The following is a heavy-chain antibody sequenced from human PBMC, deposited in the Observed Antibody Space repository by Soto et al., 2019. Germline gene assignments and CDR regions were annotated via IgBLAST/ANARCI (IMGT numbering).Heavy chain of an antibody. CDR3: AMSTTRRRIVATIKHYFDY. D-gene: IGHD5-12*01. CDR1: GGAFRGYY. J-gene: IGHJ4*01. V-gene: IGHV4-34*01. CDR2: INHSGST. Sequence: QVQLHQGGAGLLKPSETLSLTCAVYGGAFRGYYWSWSREPPGKGLEWIGEINHSGSTNYNPSLKSRVTISVDTSKNQCSLKLSSVTAADTAGYYCAMSTTRRRIVATIKHYFDYWGHGTLVTVSS.